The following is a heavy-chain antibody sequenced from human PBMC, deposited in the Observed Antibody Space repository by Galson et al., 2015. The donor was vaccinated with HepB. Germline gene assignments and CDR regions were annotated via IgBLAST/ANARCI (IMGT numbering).Heavy chain of an antibody. V-gene: IGHV3-33*05. CDR2: ITYDGVTE. J-gene: IGHJ4*02. CDR3: AREQGYNDYRTSDY. Sequence: SLRLSCAVSGFSFNAHGMHWVRQAPGQGLEWVGVITYDGVTEGYADYAKGRFAISRDTSTNTLYLQMNNLRAEDTAMYYCAREQGYNDYRTSDYWGQGTLVTGSS. D-gene: IGHD4-11*01. CDR1: GFSFNAHG.